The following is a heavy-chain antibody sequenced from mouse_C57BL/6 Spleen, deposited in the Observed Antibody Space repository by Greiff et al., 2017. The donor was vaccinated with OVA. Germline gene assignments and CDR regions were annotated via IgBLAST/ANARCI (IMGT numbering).Heavy chain of an antibody. CDR1: GYTFTSYG. CDR2: IYPRSGNT. J-gene: IGHJ2*01. V-gene: IGHV1-81*01. D-gene: IGHD1-1*01. Sequence: VQLVESGAELARPGASVKLSCKASGYTFTSYGISWVKQRTGQGLEWIGEIYPRSGNTYYNEKFKGKATLTADKSSSTAYMELRSLTSEDSAVYFCARKGVITHKFDYWGQGTTLTVSS. CDR3: ARKGVITHKFDY.